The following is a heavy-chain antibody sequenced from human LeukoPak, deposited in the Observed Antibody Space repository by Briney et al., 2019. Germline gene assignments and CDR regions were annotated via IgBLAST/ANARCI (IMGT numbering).Heavy chain of an antibody. CDR3: ARDNDYDYVWGSYRTQGFDY. V-gene: IGHV3-23*01. CDR1: GFTFSSYA. D-gene: IGHD3-16*02. Sequence: GGSLRLSCAASGFTFSSYAMSWVRQAPGKGLEWVSAISGSGGSTYYADSVKGRFTISRDNSKNTLYLQMNSLRAEDTAVYYCARDNDYDYVWGSYRTQGFDYWGQGTLVTVSS. CDR2: ISGSGGST. J-gene: IGHJ4*02.